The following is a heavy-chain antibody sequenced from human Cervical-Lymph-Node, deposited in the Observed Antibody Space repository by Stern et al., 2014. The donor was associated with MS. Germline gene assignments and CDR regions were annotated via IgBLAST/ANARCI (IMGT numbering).Heavy chain of an antibody. CDR3: ASDGDLDY. CDR1: GGSISSSSYY. J-gene: IGHJ4*02. Sequence: VQLVESGPGLVKPSETLSLTCTVSGGSISSSSYYWGWIRQPPGKGLEWIGSIYYSGSTYYNPSLKSRVTISVDTSKNQFSLKLSSVTAADTAVYYCASDGDLDYWGQGTLVTVSS. CDR2: IYYSGST. V-gene: IGHV4-39*01. D-gene: IGHD2-21*02.